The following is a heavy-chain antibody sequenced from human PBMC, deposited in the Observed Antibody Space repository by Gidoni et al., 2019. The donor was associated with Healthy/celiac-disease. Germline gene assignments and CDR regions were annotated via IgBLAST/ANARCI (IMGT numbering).Heavy chain of an antibody. CDR1: GFTFDDYG. V-gene: IGHV3-20*01. Sequence: EVQLVESGGGVVRPGGSLRLSCAASGFTFDDYGMSWVRQAPGKGPEWVSGIKWNGGSTGYADSVKGRFTISRDNAKNSLYLQMNSLRAEDTALYHCARVSSGYYYDAFDIWGQGTMVTVSS. D-gene: IGHD3-22*01. J-gene: IGHJ3*02. CDR3: ARVSSGYYYDAFDI. CDR2: IKWNGGST.